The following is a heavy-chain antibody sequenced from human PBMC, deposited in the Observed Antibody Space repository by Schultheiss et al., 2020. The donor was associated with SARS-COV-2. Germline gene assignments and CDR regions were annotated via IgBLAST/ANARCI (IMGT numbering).Heavy chain of an antibody. CDR2: IYHSGST. CDR3: ARRGDGSGSYYSPYQQYYYYYMDV. Sequence: SQTLSLTCTVSGGSISSYYWSWIRQPPGKGLEWIGSIYHSGSTYYNPSLKSRVTISVDTSKNQFSLKLSSVTAADTAVYYCARRGDGSGSYYSPYQQYYYYYMDVWGKGTTVTVSS. D-gene: IGHD3-10*01. CDR1: GGSISSYY. J-gene: IGHJ6*03. V-gene: IGHV4-59*08.